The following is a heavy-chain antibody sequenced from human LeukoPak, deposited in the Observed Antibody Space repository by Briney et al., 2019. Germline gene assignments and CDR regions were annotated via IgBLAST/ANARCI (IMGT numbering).Heavy chain of an antibody. Sequence: SETLSLTCAVYGGSFSGYYWSWIRQPPGKGLEWIGEINHSGSTNYNPSLKSRVTISVDTSKNQFSLKLSSVTAADTAVYYCARVNLLRYFDWGQGTLVTVSS. CDR2: INHSGST. V-gene: IGHV4-34*01. CDR3: ARVNLLRYFD. CDR1: GGSFSGYY. J-gene: IGHJ4*02. D-gene: IGHD3-9*01.